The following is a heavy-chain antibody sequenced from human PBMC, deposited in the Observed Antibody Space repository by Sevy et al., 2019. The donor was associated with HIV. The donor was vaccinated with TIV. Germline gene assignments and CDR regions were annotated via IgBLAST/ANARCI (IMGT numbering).Heavy chain of an antibody. D-gene: IGHD2-21*02. CDR3: ARDSALLIVPTAGFDS. CDR2: IWYDGRTK. Sequence: GGSLRLSCSASGFTFRSFSMHWVRQAPGKGLEWVAAIWYDGRTKHYADSVKGRFTISRDNSKNMLSLEMNSLRAEDTGLYFCARDSALLIVPTAGFDSWGQGTVVTVSS. V-gene: IGHV3-33*01. J-gene: IGHJ5*01. CDR1: GFTFRSFS.